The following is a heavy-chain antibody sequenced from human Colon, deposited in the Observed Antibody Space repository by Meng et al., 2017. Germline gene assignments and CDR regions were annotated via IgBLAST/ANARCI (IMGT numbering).Heavy chain of an antibody. CDR2: ISFDGTYK. V-gene: IGHV3-30*04. CDR1: GFTFSSYA. CDR3: ARVELADTGSRYFQH. Sequence: GESLKISCAASGFTFSSYAMHWVRQAPGKGLEWVAVISFDGTYKYYADSVKGRFIISRDNSKNTLYLQMDSLRAEDTAVYYCARVELADTGSRYFQHWGQGTLVTVSS. J-gene: IGHJ1*01. D-gene: IGHD5-24*01.